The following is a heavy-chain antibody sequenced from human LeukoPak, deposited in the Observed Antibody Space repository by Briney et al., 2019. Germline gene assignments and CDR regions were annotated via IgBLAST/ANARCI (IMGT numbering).Heavy chain of an antibody. D-gene: IGHD3-10*01. Sequence: ASVKVSCKTSGYTFTTYSMNWVRQAPGQGLEWMGWINPNSGGTNYAQKFQGRVTMTRDTSISTAYMELSRLRSDDTAVYYCARGGSFGLHMDVWGKGTTVTISS. J-gene: IGHJ6*03. V-gene: IGHV1-2*02. CDR2: INPNSGGT. CDR3: ARGGSFGLHMDV. CDR1: GYTFTTYS.